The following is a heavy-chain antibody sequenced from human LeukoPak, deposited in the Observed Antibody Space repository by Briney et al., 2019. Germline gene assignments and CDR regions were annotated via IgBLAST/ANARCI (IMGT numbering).Heavy chain of an antibody. J-gene: IGHJ6*03. CDR3: ARGSSPENYHYYYMDV. CDR2: INHSGST. Sequence: SETLSLTCAVYGGSFSGYYWSWIRQPPGKGLEWIGEINHSGSTNYNPSLKSRVTISVDTSKNQFSLKLSSVTAADTAVYYCARGSSPENYHYYYMDVWGKGTTVTVSS. D-gene: IGHD6-6*01. CDR1: GGSFSGYY. V-gene: IGHV4-34*01.